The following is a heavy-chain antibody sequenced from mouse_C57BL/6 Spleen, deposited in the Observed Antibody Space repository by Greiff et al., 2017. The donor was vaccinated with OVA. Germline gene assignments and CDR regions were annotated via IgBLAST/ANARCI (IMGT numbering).Heavy chain of an antibody. CDR2: ISYDGSN. J-gene: IGHJ1*03. CDR1: GYSITSGYY. Sequence: EVKLQESGPGLVKPSQSLSLTCSVTGYSITSGYYWNWIRQFPGNKLEWMGYISYDGSNNYNPSLKNRISITRDTSKNQFFLKLNSVTTEDTATYYCARDQWPDYGSSSPAGYFDVWGTGTTVTVSS. V-gene: IGHV3-6*01. D-gene: IGHD1-1*01. CDR3: ARDQWPDYGSSSPAGYFDV.